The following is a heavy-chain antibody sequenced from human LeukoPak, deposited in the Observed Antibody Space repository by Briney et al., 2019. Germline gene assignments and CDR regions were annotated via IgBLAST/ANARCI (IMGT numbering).Heavy chain of an antibody. CDR3: AKDRAGVATVLDY. V-gene: IGHV3-30*02. CDR1: GFTFSSYG. J-gene: IGHJ4*02. CDR2: IRYDGSNK. Sequence: PGGSLRLSCAASGFTFSSYGMHWVRQAPGKGLEWVAFIRYDGSNKYYADSVKGRFTISRDNSKNTLYLQMNSLRAEDTAVYYCAKDRAGVATVLDYWGQGTLVTVSS. D-gene: IGHD5-12*01.